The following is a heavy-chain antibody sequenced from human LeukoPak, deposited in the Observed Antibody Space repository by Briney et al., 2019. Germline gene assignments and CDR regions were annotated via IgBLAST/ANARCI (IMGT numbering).Heavy chain of an antibody. CDR2: IRYDGSNK. D-gene: IGHD5-12*01. Sequence: PGGSLRLSCAASGFTFSSYGMHWVRQAPGKGLEWVAFIRYDGSNKYYADSVKGRFTISRDNSKNTLYLQMNSLRAEDTAVYYCAKDRSGSSDSGYAHWGQGTPVTVSS. CDR3: AKDRSGSSDSGYAH. J-gene: IGHJ4*02. V-gene: IGHV3-30*02. CDR1: GFTFSSYG.